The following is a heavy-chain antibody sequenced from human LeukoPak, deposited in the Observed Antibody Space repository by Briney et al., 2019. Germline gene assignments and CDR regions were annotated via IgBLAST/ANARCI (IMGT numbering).Heavy chain of an antibody. J-gene: IGHJ4*02. CDR1: GFTFSSYG. CDR3: AKDSAKQAARHTLSVY. D-gene: IGHD6-6*01. V-gene: IGHV3-30*02. CDR2: IRYDGSNK. Sequence: GGSLRLSCAASGFTFSSYGMHWVRQAPGMGLEWVAFIRYDGSNKYYADSVKGRFTISRDNSKNTLYLQMNSLSAEDTAVYYCAKDSAKQAARHTLSVYWGQGTLVTVSS.